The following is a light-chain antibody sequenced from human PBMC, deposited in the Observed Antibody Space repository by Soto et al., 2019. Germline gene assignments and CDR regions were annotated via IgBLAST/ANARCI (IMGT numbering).Light chain of an antibody. V-gene: IGLV4-69*01. CDR3: QLWGSGIGV. J-gene: IGLJ2*01. Sequence: QSVLTQSPSASASLGASVKLTCTLSSGHSYYAIAWHQQQSEKGPRYVMKLNSDGSHSKGDGIPDRFSGSSSGAERSLTMSGLQCDGGAGYYWQLWGSGIGVFGGGTKVTVL. CDR1: SGHSYYA. CDR2: LNSDGSH.